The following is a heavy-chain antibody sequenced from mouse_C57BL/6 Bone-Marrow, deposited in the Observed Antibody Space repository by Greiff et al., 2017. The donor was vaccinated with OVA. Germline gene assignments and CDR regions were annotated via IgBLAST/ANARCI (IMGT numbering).Heavy chain of an antibody. CDR2: FYPGSGSI. Sequence: VQLQQSGAELVKPGASVKLSCKASGYTFTEYTIHWVKQRSGQGLEWIGWFYPGSGSIKYNEKFKDKATLTADKSSSTVYMELSRLTSEDSAVYSCARHEERGYGNYVGFAYWGQGTLVTVSA. CDR3: ARHEERGYGNYVGFAY. V-gene: IGHV1-62-2*01. CDR1: GYTFTEYT. J-gene: IGHJ3*01. D-gene: IGHD2-10*02.